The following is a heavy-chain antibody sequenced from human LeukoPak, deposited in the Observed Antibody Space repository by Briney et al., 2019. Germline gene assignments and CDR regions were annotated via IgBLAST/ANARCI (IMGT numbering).Heavy chain of an antibody. J-gene: IGHJ3*02. CDR1: GFTFSSYA. CDR3: ARGRPGAFDI. V-gene: IGHV3-30-3*01. CDR2: ISYDGSNK. Sequence: GGSLRLSCAASGFTFSSYAMHWVRQAPGKGLEWVAVISYDGSNKYYADSVKGRFTTSRDNSKNTLYPQMNSLRAEDTAVYYCARGRPGAFDIWGQGTMVTVSS.